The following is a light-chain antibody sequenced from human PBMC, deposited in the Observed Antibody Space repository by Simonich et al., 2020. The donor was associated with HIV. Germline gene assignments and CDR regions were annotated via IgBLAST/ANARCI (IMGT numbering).Light chain of an antibody. V-gene: IGKV3-20*01. Sequence: EIVLTQSPGTLSLSPGERATLSCRARQSVSRSYLAWYQQKPGQAPRLLIYGASSRATGIPDRFSGSGSGTDFTLTISRLEPEDFAVYYCQQYNSWPPWTFGQGTKVEIK. CDR1: QSVSRSY. CDR2: GAS. CDR3: QQYNSWPPWT. J-gene: IGKJ1*01.